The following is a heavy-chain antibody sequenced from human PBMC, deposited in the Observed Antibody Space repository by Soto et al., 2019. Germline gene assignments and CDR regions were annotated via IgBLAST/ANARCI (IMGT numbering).Heavy chain of an antibody. Sequence: EVQLVESGGGLVQPGGSLRLSCAASGFTFSHYWMHWVRQTPGKGLVWILRINSDGSTTSSADSVRGRFSMSRDNAKNSLYLQMNSLRADDTAVYFCARDIGGVTASDAFDVWGHGTMVTVSS. CDR2: INSDGSTT. V-gene: IGHV3-74*01. D-gene: IGHD2-21*02. J-gene: IGHJ3*01. CDR1: GFTFSHYW. CDR3: ARDIGGVTASDAFDV.